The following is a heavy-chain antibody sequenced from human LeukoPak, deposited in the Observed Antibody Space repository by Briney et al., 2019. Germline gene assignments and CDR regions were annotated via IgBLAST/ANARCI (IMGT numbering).Heavy chain of an antibody. CDR3: ARDRRSYSGYEEYYCYYYMDV. V-gene: IGHV1-2*02. J-gene: IGHJ6*03. CDR1: GYTFTGYY. Sequence: GASVKVSCKASGYTFTGYYMHWVRQAPGQGLEWMGWINPNSGGTNYAQKFQGRVTMTRDTSISTAYMELSRLRSDDTAVYYCARDRRSYSGYEEYYCYYYMDVWGKGTTVTVSS. D-gene: IGHD5-12*01. CDR2: INPNSGGT.